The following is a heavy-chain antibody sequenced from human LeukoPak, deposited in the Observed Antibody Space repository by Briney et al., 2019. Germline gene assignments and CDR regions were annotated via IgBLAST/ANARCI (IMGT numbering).Heavy chain of an antibody. CDR3: ARDEWLLDAFDI. V-gene: IGHV1-2*06. CDR1: GYTFTGYY. Sequence: ASVKVSCKAFGYTFTGYYMHWVRQAPGQGLEWMGRINPNSGGTNYAQKFQGRVTMTRDTSISTAYMELSRLRSDDTAVYYCARDEWLLDAFDIWGQGTMVTVSS. CDR2: INPNSGGT. J-gene: IGHJ3*02. D-gene: IGHD6-19*01.